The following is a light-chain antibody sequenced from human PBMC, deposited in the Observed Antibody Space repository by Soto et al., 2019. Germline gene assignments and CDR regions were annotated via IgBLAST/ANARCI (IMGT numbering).Light chain of an antibody. Sequence: QSVLTQPPSASGSPGQSVTISCIGTSSDVGRYNYVSWYQHHPGKAPKLIIYEVTKRPSGVPDRFSGSKSGNTASLTVSGLQADDEAAYYCNSYVGSNNYVFGTGTKLTVL. CDR3: NSYVGSNNYV. CDR2: EVT. CDR1: SSDVGRYNY. J-gene: IGLJ1*01. V-gene: IGLV2-8*01.